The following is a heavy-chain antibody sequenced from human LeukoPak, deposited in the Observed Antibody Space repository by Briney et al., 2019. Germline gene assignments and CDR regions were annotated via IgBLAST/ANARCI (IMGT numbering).Heavy chain of an antibody. Sequence: GSLRLSCAASGFTFDDYGLSWVRQAPGKGLEWVSGFNWNGGSTGYADSVKGRFTISRDNAKNSLYLQMNSLRAEDTALYYCARDFLVWGHYYYGMDVWGQGTTVTVSS. CDR2: FNWNGGST. CDR1: GFTFDDYG. CDR3: ARDFLVWGHYYYGMDV. V-gene: IGHV3-20*04. D-gene: IGHD3-16*01. J-gene: IGHJ6*02.